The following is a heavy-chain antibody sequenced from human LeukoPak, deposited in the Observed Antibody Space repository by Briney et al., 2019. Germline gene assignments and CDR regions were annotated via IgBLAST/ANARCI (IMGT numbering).Heavy chain of an antibody. CDR2: IYISGST. CDR3: ARALNPLTGTYYFDY. V-gene: IGHV4-4*07. J-gene: IGHJ4*02. Sequence: SETLSLTCSVSGASINSHYWTWIRQPAGKGLEWIGRIYISGSTDYSPSLESRVTMSLDTSKNQFSLNLISVTAADTAVCYRARALNPLTGTYYFDYWGQGTLVTVSS. D-gene: IGHD4/OR15-4a*01. CDR1: GASINSHY.